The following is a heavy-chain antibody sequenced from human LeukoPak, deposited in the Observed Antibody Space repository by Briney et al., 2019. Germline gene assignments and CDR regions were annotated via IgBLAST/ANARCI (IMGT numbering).Heavy chain of an antibody. D-gene: IGHD1-1*01. CDR2: ISWDGGST. V-gene: IGHV3-43D*04. CDR3: AKAIGRTTWSPAQIFDY. Sequence: GGSLRLSCAASGFTFDDYAMHWVRQAPGRGLEWVSLISWDGGSTYYSVSEKGRFTIYRDNSKNSLYLQMNSLRAEDTALYYCAKAIGRTTWSPAQIFDYWGQGTLVTVSS. J-gene: IGHJ4*02. CDR1: GFTFDDYA.